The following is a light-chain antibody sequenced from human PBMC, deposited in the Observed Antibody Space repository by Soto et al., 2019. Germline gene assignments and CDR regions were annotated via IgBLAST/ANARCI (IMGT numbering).Light chain of an antibody. Sequence: EIVMTQSPATRSVSPGERATLSCRASQSVSSNLAWYQQKPGQAPRLLIYGASTRATGIPARFSGSGSGTEFTLTISSLQSEDFAVYYCQQYNNWPPIRFGQGTRLEI. J-gene: IGKJ5*01. CDR1: QSVSSN. CDR3: QQYNNWPPIR. V-gene: IGKV3-15*01. CDR2: GAS.